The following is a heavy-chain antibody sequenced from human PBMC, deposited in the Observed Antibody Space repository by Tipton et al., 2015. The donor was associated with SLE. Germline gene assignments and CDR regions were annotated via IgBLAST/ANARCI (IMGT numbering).Heavy chain of an antibody. V-gene: IGHV4-61*02. CDR1: GASITSGNNY. J-gene: IGHJ4*02. CDR2: VYTSGAT. Sequence: TLSLTCTVSGASITSGNNYWNWIRHPAGKGLEWIGRVYTSGATNYSPSFESRVTISLDMSKNQFSLTLSSVTAADTAVYYCARAYCSGGVCYGRPYFDHWGQGALVTVSS. CDR3: ARAYCSGGVCYGRPYFDH. D-gene: IGHD2-8*02.